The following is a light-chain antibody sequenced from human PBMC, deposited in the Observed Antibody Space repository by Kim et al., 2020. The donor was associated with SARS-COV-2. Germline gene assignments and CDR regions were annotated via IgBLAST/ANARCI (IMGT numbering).Light chain of an antibody. CDR1: QGISNY. CDR2: FAS. Sequence: VEDVVTMTCRASQGISNYLVWFQQKPGKAPKSLIYFASSLQSGVPSKFSGSGSGTDFTLTISSLQPEDFATYYCQQYNSYPPTFGGGTKVDIK. V-gene: IGKV1-16*02. CDR3: QQYNSYPPT. J-gene: IGKJ4*01.